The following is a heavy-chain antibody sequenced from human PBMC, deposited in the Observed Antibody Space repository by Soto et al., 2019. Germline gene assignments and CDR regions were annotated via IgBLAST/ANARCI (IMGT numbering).Heavy chain of an antibody. CDR3: AKEYSGYCSSTSCPYLGYCSGGSCRDAFDI. Sequence: GGSLRLSCAASGFTFSSYAMSWVRQAPGKGLEWVSAISGSGGSTYYADSVKGRFTISRDNSKNTLYLQMNSLRAEDTAVYYCAKEYSGYCSSTSCPYLGYCSGGSCRDAFDIWGQGTMVTVSS. CDR1: GFTFSSYA. CDR2: ISGSGGST. J-gene: IGHJ3*02. D-gene: IGHD2-15*01. V-gene: IGHV3-23*01.